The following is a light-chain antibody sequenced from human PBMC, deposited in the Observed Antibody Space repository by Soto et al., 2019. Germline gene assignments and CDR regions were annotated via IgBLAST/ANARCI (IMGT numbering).Light chain of an antibody. V-gene: IGKV1-5*01. J-gene: IGKJ1*01. Sequence: DIQMTQSPSTLSASVGDRVTITCRASQSISSWLAWYQQKPGKAPNLLIYDASTLESGVPSRLSGSGSGTEFTLTISSLQPGDFAPSYCQQYSNYSPAWTFGQGTKVEI. CDR2: DAS. CDR3: QQYSNYSPAWT. CDR1: QSISSW.